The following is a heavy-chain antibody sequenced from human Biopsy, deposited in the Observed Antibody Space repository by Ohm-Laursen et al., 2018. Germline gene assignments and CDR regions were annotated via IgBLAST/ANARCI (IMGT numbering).Heavy chain of an antibody. V-gene: IGHV1-18*01. D-gene: IGHD5-24*01. CDR1: GYTFTSYG. Sequence: GSSVKVSCKASGYTFTSYGISWVRQAPGQGLEWKGWINTYNGNTNYAQNLQGRVTMTTDTSTSTAYMELRSLRSDDTAVYYCARERGGYKRTDYWGQGTLVTVSS. J-gene: IGHJ4*02. CDR2: INTYNGNT. CDR3: ARERGGYKRTDY.